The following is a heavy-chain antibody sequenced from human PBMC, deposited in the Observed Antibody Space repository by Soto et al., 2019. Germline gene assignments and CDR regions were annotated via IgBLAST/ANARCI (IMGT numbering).Heavy chain of an antibody. CDR3: ARERGHCTNGVCYSDYYYGMDV. D-gene: IGHD2-8*01. CDR1: GGTFSSYA. Sequence: SVKVSCKASGGTFSSYAISWVRQAPGQGLEWMGGIISIFGTANYAQKFQGRVTITADESTSTAYMELSSLRSEDTAVYYCARERGHCTNGVCYSDYYYGMDVWGQGTTVTVSS. CDR2: IISIFGTA. V-gene: IGHV1-69*13. J-gene: IGHJ6*02.